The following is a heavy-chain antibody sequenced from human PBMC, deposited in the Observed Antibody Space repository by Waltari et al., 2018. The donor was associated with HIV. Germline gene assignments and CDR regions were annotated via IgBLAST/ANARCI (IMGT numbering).Heavy chain of an antibody. V-gene: IGHV4-38-2*02. CDR3: ARVPSASLLNYGMDV. Sequence: QVQLQESGPGLVKPSETLSLTCTVSGYSISSGYYWGWIRQPPGTGLAWIGGIYHSGRTYYNPSQKSRFNISVDTAKNQFSVKLSSVTAADTAVYYCARVPSASLLNYGMDVWGQGTTVTVS. J-gene: IGHJ6*02. CDR2: IYHSGRT. D-gene: IGHD2-15*01. CDR1: GYSISSGYY.